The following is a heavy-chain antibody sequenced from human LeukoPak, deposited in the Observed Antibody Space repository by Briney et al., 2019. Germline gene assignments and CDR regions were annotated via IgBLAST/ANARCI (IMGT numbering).Heavy chain of an antibody. CDR3: AKEGSSSGRAFDI. CDR2: IWYDGSNK. CDR1: GFTFSSYG. V-gene: IGHV3-33*06. D-gene: IGHD3-22*01. Sequence: GGSLRLSCAASGFTFSSYGMHWVRQAPGKGLEWVTVIWYDGSNKYYADSVKGRFTISRDNSKNTLYIQMNSLRAEDTAVYYCAKEGSSSGRAFDIWGQGTMVTVSS. J-gene: IGHJ3*02.